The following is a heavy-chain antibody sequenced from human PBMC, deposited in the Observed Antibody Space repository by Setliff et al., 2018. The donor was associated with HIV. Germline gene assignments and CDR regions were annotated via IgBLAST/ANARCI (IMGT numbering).Heavy chain of an antibody. Sequence: VASVKVSCKASGYTFTTYGISWVRQAPGHGLEWMGWISPNFGHTKYAQKFLDRVTMTTDESTRTSYMELSSLRSEDTAVYYCANRFRTSNNWYYFDYWGPGTLVTVSS. V-gene: IGHV1-18*04. D-gene: IGHD6-13*01. CDR1: GYTFTTYG. J-gene: IGHJ4*02. CDR2: ISPNFGHT. CDR3: ANRFRTSNNWYYFDY.